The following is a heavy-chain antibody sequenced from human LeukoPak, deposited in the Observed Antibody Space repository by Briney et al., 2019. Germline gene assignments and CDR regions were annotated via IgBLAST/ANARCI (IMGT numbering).Heavy chain of an antibody. J-gene: IGHJ5*02. CDR3: ARSHSSSSRAEWFDP. CDR2: IIPIFGTA. D-gene: IGHD6-6*01. CDR1: GGTFSSYA. V-gene: IGHV1-69*05. Sequence: ASVKVSCKASGGTFSSYAISWVRQAPGQGLEWMGGIIPIFGTANYAQKFQGRVTITTDESTSTAYMELSSLRSEDTAVYYCARSHSSSSRAEWFDPWGQGTLVTVSS.